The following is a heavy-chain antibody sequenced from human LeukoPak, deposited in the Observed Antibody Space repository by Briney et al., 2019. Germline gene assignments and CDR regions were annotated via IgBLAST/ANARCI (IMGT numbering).Heavy chain of an antibody. D-gene: IGHD6-19*01. CDR3: ARARIAVAGRELGFDP. V-gene: IGHV1-18*01. Sequence: ASVKVSCKASGYTFTSYGISWVRQAPGQGLEWMGWISAYNGNTNYAQKLRGRVTMTTDTSTSTAYMELRSLRSDDTAVYYCARARIAVAGRELGFDPWGQGTLVTVSS. J-gene: IGHJ5*02. CDR2: ISAYNGNT. CDR1: GYTFTSYG.